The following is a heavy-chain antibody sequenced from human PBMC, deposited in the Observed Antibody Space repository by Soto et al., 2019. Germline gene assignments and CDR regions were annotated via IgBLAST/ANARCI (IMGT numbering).Heavy chain of an antibody. V-gene: IGHV3-23*01. CDR1: GFTFKNYA. CDR3: AKVRWEGYGTDV. Sequence: EVQLLESGGGLVQPGGSLRLSCAASGFTFKNYAMSWVRQAPGKGLEWVSTISSSGGRTYYADSVKGRFTISRDNSKNTLYLQMNSLRAEDTAVYYCAKVRWEGYGTDVWGQGTTVTVSS. CDR2: ISSSGGRT. J-gene: IGHJ6*02. D-gene: IGHD1-26*01.